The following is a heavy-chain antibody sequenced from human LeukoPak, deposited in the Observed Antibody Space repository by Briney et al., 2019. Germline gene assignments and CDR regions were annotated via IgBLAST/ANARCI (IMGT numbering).Heavy chain of an antibody. CDR1: GGSVSSSSHY. Sequence: SETLSLTCTVSGGSVSSSSHYWNWIRQPPGKGLEWIGSIHYSGSTNYNPSLQSRVTIPVDTSKNQFSLRLSSVTAADTAMYYCARRDCSGGSCYFQPWGQGTLVTVSS. J-gene: IGHJ1*01. D-gene: IGHD2-15*01. CDR3: ARRDCSGGSCYFQP. CDR2: IHYSGST. V-gene: IGHV4-39*01.